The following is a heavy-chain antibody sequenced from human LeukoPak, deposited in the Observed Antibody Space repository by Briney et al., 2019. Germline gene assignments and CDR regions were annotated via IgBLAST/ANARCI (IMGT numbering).Heavy chain of an antibody. CDR2: ISASGGTT. V-gene: IGHV3-23*01. CDR1: GFTFNTYA. J-gene: IGHJ4*02. CDR3: ARLSLESSTSN. D-gene: IGHD6-6*01. Sequence: GGSLRLSCAPSGFTFNTYAMTCVRQTPGKGLEWVSAISASGGTTFYGDPVRGRFTVSRDNSKNTLYLQMNSLRAEDTAVYYCARLSLESSTSNWGQGTLATVSS.